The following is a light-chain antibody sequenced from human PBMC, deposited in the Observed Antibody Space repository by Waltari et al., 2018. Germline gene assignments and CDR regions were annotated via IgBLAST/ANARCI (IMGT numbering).Light chain of an antibody. CDR1: APNIGWKL. V-gene: IGLV1-44*01. J-gene: IGLJ3*02. CDR3: ASWDDSLNGHWV. Sequence: QPVLTQPPSVSGTPGQRVPTPCSGSAPNIGWKLVNWYQQFPGKAPKLLIHRSDLRPSGVPDRFSGSKSGTSASLAISGLQSEDEADYFCASWDDSLNGHWVFGGGTKVTVL. CDR2: RSD.